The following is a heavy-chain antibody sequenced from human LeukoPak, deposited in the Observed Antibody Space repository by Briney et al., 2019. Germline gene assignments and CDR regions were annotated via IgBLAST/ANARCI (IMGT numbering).Heavy chain of an antibody. D-gene: IGHD5-18*01. Sequence: GRSLRLSCAASGFTFSSYAMHWVRQAPGKGLEWVAVISYDGSNKYYADSVKGRFTISRDNSKNTLYLQMNSLRAEDTAVYYCAKRGYSSALDHWGQGTLVTVSS. V-gene: IGHV3-30-3*02. CDR1: GFTFSSYA. CDR3: AKRGYSSALDH. J-gene: IGHJ4*02. CDR2: ISYDGSNK.